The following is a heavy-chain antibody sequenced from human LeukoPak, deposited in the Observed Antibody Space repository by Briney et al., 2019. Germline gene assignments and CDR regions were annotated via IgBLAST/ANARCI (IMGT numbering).Heavy chain of an antibody. V-gene: IGHV3-21*01. J-gene: IGHJ4*02. CDR2: FCNSGRNK. Sequence: GGSLRLSCAASGFTFSSYSMNWVRQAPGKGLGGVAFFCNSGRNKNYADSVKGRFTISRDNSKNTLYLQMNSMRAEDTAVYYCAREWELLSVFDYWGQGTLVTVSS. CDR1: GFTFSSYS. D-gene: IGHD1-26*01. CDR3: AREWELLSVFDY.